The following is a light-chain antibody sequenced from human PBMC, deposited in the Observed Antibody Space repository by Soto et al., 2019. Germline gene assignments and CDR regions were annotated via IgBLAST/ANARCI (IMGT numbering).Light chain of an antibody. V-gene: IGLV2-14*01. Sequence: QSALTQPASVSGSPGQSITISCTGTSSDVGGYNYVSWYQQHQGKAPKFMIYDVSNRPSGVSNRFSGSKSGNTASLTISGLQAEDEADYYCSSHTNSGTLVVFGGGTKLTFL. J-gene: IGLJ2*01. CDR2: DVS. CDR1: SSDVGGYNY. CDR3: SSHTNSGTLVV.